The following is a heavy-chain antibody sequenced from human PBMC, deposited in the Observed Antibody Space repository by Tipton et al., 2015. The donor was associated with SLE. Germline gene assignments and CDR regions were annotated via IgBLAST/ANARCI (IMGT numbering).Heavy chain of an antibody. J-gene: IGHJ4*02. Sequence: TLSLTCSVSGGSISNYYWSWIRQPPGKGLEWIGYIYHSGYTNYNPSLKSRVTISLDMSTNQFSLRLDSATAADTAVYYCARGDDSSGYYIDYWGQGTLVTVSS. CDR3: ARGDDSSGYYIDY. D-gene: IGHD3-22*01. CDR2: IYHSGYT. V-gene: IGHV4-59*12. CDR1: GGSISNYY.